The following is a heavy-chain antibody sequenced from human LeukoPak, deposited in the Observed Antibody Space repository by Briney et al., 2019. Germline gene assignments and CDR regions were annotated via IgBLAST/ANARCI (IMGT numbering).Heavy chain of an antibody. CDR3: ARDGATGYSSSWYLY. Sequence: PGGSLRLSCAASGFTFSSYSMNWVRQAPGKGLEWVSSISSRSSYIYYADSVKGRFTIPRDNAKNSLYLQMNSLRAEDTAVYYCARDGATGYSSSWYLYWGQGTLVTVSS. CDR1: GFTFSSYS. D-gene: IGHD6-13*01. V-gene: IGHV3-21*01. CDR2: ISSRSSYI. J-gene: IGHJ4*02.